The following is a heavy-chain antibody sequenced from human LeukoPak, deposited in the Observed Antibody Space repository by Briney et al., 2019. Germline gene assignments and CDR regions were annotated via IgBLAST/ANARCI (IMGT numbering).Heavy chain of an antibody. Sequence: SETLSLTCTVSGGSISSYYWNWIRQPAGKGLEWIGRFYTSGSTNYNPSLKSRVTMSVGTSKNQFSLKLSSVTAADTAVYFCAREENYGDFDFWGQGTLVTVSS. CDR1: GGSISSYY. CDR3: AREENYGDFDF. D-gene: IGHD1-7*01. CDR2: FYTSGST. J-gene: IGHJ4*02. V-gene: IGHV4-4*07.